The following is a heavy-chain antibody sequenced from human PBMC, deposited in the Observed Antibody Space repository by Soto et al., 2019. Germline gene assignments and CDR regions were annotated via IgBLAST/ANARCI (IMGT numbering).Heavy chain of an antibody. Sequence: EVQLVQSGAEVKKPGESLKISCKGSGYNFTNYWIGWVRQMPGKGLESMGIIYPGDSDTRYSPSFQGQVTISADKSIXPXYXXWSSLKASDTAMYYCAGGGVRGVVTRTRDYYGMDVWGQGTTVTVSS. CDR3: AGGGVRGVVTRTRDYYGMDV. CDR1: GYNFTNYW. CDR2: IYPGDSDT. D-gene: IGHD3-10*01. J-gene: IGHJ6*02. V-gene: IGHV5-51*01.